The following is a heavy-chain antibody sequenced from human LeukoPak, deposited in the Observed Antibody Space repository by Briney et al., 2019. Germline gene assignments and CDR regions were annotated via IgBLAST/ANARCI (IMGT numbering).Heavy chain of an antibody. CDR2: ISDSGGST. D-gene: IGHD5-18*01. Sequence: GGSLKLSCAASGFKFDAYPMSWARHAPGKGLEWVSSISDSGGSTHYAESVRGRFSLSRDNFEKTLHLQMNRLRAEDTAVYYCAKGKIHHDGAFDIWGQGTRVIVAS. J-gene: IGHJ3*02. CDR1: GFKFDAYP. CDR3: AKGKIHHDGAFDI. V-gene: IGHV3-23*01.